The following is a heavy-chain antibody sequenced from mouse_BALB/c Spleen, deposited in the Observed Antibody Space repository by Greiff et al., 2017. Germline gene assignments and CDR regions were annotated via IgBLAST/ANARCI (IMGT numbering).Heavy chain of an antibody. V-gene: IGHV5-17*02. D-gene: IGHD2-4*01. CDR2: ISSGSSTI. CDR1: GFTFSSFG. CDR3: ARDDYGYYAMDY. J-gene: IGHJ4*01. Sequence: EVQGVESGGGLVQPGGSRKLSCAASGFTFSSFGMHWVRQAPEKGLEWVAYISSGSSTIYYADTVKGRFTISRDNPKNTLFLQMTSLRSEDTAMYYCARDDYGYYAMDYWGQGTSVTVSS.